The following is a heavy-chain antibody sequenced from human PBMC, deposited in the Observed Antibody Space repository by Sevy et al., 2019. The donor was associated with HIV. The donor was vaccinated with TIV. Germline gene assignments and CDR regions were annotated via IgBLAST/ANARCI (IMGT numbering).Heavy chain of an antibody. Sequence: GGSLRLSCAASGFTFSSYAMSWVRQAPGKGLEWVSAISGSGGSTYYAYSVKGRFTISRDNSKNTLYLQMNSLRAEDTAVYYCAKVPYDYGNFDYWGQGTLVTVSS. CDR2: ISGSGGST. CDR3: AKVPYDYGNFDY. J-gene: IGHJ4*02. CDR1: GFTFSSYA. V-gene: IGHV3-23*01. D-gene: IGHD4-17*01.